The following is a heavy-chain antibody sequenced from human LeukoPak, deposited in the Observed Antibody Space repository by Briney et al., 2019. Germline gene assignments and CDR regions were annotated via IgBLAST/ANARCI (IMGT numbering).Heavy chain of an antibody. CDR2: IYSGGST. V-gene: IGHV3-53*01. J-gene: IGHJ3*02. CDR1: GFTVSSNS. CDR3: AKDLSSWGPSSDAFDI. D-gene: IGHD3-16*01. Sequence: GGSLRLSCTVSGFTVSSNSMSWVRQAPGKGLEWVSFIYSGGSTHYSDSVKGRFTISRDNSKNTLYLQMNSLRAEDTAVYYCAKDLSSWGPSSDAFDIWGQGTMVTVSS.